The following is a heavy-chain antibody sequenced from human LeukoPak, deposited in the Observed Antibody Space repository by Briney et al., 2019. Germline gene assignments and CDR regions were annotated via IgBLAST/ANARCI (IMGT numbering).Heavy chain of an antibody. Sequence: PGGSLRLSCAASGFTVSSNYMTWVRQAPGKGLVWVSRINSDGSSTSYADSVKGRFTISRDNAKNTLYLQMNSVRAEDTAVYYCARDSYSSGRSFDSWGQGTLVTVSS. CDR2: INSDGSST. J-gene: IGHJ4*02. CDR1: GFTVSSNY. D-gene: IGHD6-19*01. CDR3: ARDSYSSGRSFDS. V-gene: IGHV3-74*01.